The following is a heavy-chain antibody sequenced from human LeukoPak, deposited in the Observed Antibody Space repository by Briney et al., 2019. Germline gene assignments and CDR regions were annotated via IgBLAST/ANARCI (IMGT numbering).Heavy chain of an antibody. J-gene: IGHJ4*02. CDR3: ASVLRSGWYYFDY. CDR2: IYYSGST. CDR1: GGSISSSSYY. V-gene: IGHV4-39*01. D-gene: IGHD6-19*01. Sequence: SETLSLTCTVSGGSISSSSYYWGWIRQXXXKGLEWIGSIYYSGSTYYNPSLKSRVTISVDTSKNQFSLKLSSVTAADTAVYYCASVLRSGWYYFDYWGQGTLVTVSS.